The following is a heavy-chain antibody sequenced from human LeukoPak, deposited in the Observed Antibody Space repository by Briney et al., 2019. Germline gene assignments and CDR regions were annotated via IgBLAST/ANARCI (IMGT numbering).Heavy chain of an antibody. CDR2: INSYNGNA. V-gene: IGHV1-18*01. CDR1: GYTFTSYG. D-gene: IGHD2-8*01. Sequence: GASVKVSCKASGYTFTSYGISWVRQAPGQGLEWMGWINSYNGNAKYTQKVQGRVTMTIDTSTSTAYMEVRRLRSDDTAVYYCARDLVHHRLLATNYNWFDPWGQGTLVTVSS. CDR3: ARDLVHHRLLATNYNWFDP. J-gene: IGHJ5*02.